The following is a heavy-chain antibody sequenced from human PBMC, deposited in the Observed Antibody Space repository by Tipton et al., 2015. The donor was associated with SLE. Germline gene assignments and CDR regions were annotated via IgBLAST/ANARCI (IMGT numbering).Heavy chain of an antibody. Sequence: TLSLTCTVSGGPITSSSYCWDWIRQPPGKGLEWIGTIYYSGRTDYNPSLKSRVTMSVDTSMNQFSLRLTSVTAADTAVYYCARRRFQSAPDYWGQGTLVSVSS. CDR3: ARRRFQSAPDY. V-gene: IGHV4-39*07. D-gene: IGHD2-21*01. J-gene: IGHJ4*02. CDR2: IYYSGRT. CDR1: GGPITSSSYC.